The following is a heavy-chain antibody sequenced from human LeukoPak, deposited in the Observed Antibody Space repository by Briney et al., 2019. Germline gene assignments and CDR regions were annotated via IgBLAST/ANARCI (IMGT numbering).Heavy chain of an antibody. CDR2: IKDKVNNYAT. CDR1: GLSLSGSA. D-gene: IGHD1-26*01. Sequence: PGGSLRLSCAASGLSLSGSAMHWARQASGKGLEWVGRIKDKVNNYATAYAASVKGRFTISRDDSKNTAYLQMNSLKTDDTAVYYCTRLDSGSFRFDYWGQGSLVTVSS. CDR3: TRLDSGSFRFDY. J-gene: IGHJ4*02. V-gene: IGHV3-73*01.